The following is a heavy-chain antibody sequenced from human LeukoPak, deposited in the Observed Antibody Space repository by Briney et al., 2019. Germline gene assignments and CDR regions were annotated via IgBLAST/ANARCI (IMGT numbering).Heavy chain of an antibody. J-gene: IGHJ4*02. Sequence: GGSLRLSCAASGFTFSSYGMHWVRQAPGKGLEWVAVISYDGSNKYYADSVKGRFTISRDNSKNTLYLQMNSLRAEDTAVYYCCSSSALGTQNWGQGTPVTVSS. CDR1: GFTFSSYG. V-gene: IGHV3-30*03. D-gene: IGHD6-6*01. CDR2: ISYDGSNK. CDR3: CSSSALGTQN.